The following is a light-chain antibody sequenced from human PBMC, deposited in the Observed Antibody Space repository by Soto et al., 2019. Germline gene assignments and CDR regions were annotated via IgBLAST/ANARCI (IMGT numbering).Light chain of an antibody. Sequence: DLQMTQSPSSLSASVGDRVTITCRASQSISSYLNWYQQKPGKATKLLIYAASSLQSGVPSRFSGSGSGTDFTLTIISLQPEDFATYDCQQSYSTPWTFGQGTNVEIK. CDR2: AAS. CDR1: QSISSY. CDR3: QQSYSTPWT. J-gene: IGKJ1*01. V-gene: IGKV1-39*01.